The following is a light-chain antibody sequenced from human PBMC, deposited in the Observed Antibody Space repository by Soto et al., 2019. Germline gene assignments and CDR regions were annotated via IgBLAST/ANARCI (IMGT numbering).Light chain of an antibody. Sequence: EIVMTQSPATLSVSPGERVTLSCRASQSVSSNLAWFQQKPGQAPRLLIYLVSSRATSIPARFSGSGSGTEFTLTISSLQSEDFAVYYCQQYKNWPGTFGQGTRVEIK. CDR2: LVS. CDR3: QQYKNWPGT. CDR1: QSVSSN. V-gene: IGKV3-15*01. J-gene: IGKJ1*01.